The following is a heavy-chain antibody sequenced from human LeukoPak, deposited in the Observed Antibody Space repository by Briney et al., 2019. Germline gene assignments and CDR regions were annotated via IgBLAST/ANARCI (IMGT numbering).Heavy chain of an antibody. V-gene: IGHV3-11*04. CDR2: ISSSGSTI. Sequence: GSLRLSCXASGFTFSDYYMSWIRQAPGKGLEWVSYISSSGSTIYYADSVKGRFTISRDNAKNSLFLQMNSLRAEDTAVYYCARDRGAYSSYWVNFDYWGQGTLVTVSS. D-gene: IGHD6-6*01. J-gene: IGHJ4*02. CDR1: GFTFSDYY. CDR3: ARDRGAYSSYWVNFDY.